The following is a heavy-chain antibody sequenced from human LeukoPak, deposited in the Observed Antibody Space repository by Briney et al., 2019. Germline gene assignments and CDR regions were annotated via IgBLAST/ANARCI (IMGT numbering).Heavy chain of an antibody. D-gene: IGHD3-9*01. CDR1: GFTFSSYA. J-gene: IGHJ6*02. Sequence: GGSLRLSCAASGFTFSSYAMHWVRQAPGKGLEYVSAISSNGGSTYYANSVKGRFTISRDNSKNTLYLQMNSLRAEDTALYYCAKDLASSRYYDIHYGMDVWGQGTTVTVSS. CDR3: AKDLASSRYYDIHYGMDV. V-gene: IGHV3-64*01. CDR2: ISSNGGST.